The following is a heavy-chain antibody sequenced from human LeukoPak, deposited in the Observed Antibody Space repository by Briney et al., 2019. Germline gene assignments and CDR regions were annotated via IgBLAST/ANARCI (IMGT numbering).Heavy chain of an antibody. Sequence: ASVKVSCKASGYTFTSYDINWVRQATGQGLEWMGWMNPNSGNTGYAQKFQDRVTMTRNTSISTAYMELSSLRSEDTAVYYCARGWSIAAAGRFDPWGQGTLVTVSS. CDR3: ARGWSIAAAGRFDP. CDR2: MNPNSGNT. J-gene: IGHJ5*02. CDR1: GYTFTSYD. V-gene: IGHV1-8*01. D-gene: IGHD6-13*01.